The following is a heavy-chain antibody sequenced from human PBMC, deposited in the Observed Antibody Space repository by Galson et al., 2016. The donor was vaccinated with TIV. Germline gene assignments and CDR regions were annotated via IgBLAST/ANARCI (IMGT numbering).Heavy chain of an antibody. D-gene: IGHD1-1*01. CDR2: IRSHFDGGTA. J-gene: IGHJ4*02. V-gene: IGHV3-15*01. CDR3: AKEVQRRLPY. Sequence: SLRLSCAASGFAFSNAWLSWVRQAPGKGLEWVGRIRSHFDGGTADYGAPVKGRFIMSRDDSAKTLSLQMNSLRPEDTAVFYCAKEVQRRLPYWGQGTLVTVSS. CDR1: GFAFSNAW.